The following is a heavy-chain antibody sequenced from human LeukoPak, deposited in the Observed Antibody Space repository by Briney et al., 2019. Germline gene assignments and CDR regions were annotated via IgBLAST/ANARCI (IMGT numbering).Heavy chain of an antibody. CDR3: XXGXXXXXXXFXXYXXMXV. J-gene: IGHJ6*04. D-gene: IGHD1-26*01. Sequence: TXXVXGGSISSSSYYWGWIRQPPGKGLEWIGEINHSGSTNYNPSLKSRVTISVDTAKNKYSLKLSSVTAADTAVYXXXXGXXXXXXXFXXYXXMXVWGKGTTVTVSS. CDR1: GGSISSSSYY. CDR2: INHSGST. V-gene: IGHV4-39*07.